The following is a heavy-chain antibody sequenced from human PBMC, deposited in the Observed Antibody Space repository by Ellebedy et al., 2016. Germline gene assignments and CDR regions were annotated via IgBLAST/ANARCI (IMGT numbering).Heavy chain of an antibody. J-gene: IGHJ3*02. Sequence: SETLSLTCTVSGGSISSYYWSWIRQPPGKGLEWIGYIYYSGSTNYNPSLKSRVTISVDTSKNQFSLKLSSVTAADTAVYYCARRFYSAAFDIWGQGTMVTVSS. V-gene: IGHV4-59*08. D-gene: IGHD2-15*01. CDR3: ARRFYSAAFDI. CDR2: IYYSGST. CDR1: GGSISSYY.